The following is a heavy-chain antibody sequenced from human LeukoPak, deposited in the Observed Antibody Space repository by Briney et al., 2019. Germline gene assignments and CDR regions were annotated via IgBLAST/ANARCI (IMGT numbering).Heavy chain of an antibody. D-gene: IGHD3-22*01. J-gene: IGHJ4*02. CDR1: GGSISSGAYY. CDR3: ARDLSGYGASDY. CDR2: IYHTGNT. Sequence: SETLSLTCSVSGGSISSGAYYWSWIRQFPGRGLEWIAYIYHTGNTYYNPSLKSRLTISLDTSNNQFSLKLSSVTAADTAVYYCARDLSGYGASDYWGQGTLVTVSS. V-gene: IGHV4-31*03.